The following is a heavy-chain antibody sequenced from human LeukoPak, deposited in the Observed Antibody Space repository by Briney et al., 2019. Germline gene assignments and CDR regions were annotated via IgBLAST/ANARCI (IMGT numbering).Heavy chain of an antibody. CDR2: INHSGST. J-gene: IGHJ6*02. CDR3: AGMGIAAADKFHYYYYGMDV. D-gene: IGHD6-13*01. CDR1: GGSISSGDYY. V-gene: IGHV4-39*07. Sequence: PSETLSLTCTVSGGSISSGDYYWSWIRQPPGKGLEWIGEINHSGSTNYNPSLKSRVTISVDTSKNQFSLKLSSVTAADTAVYYCAGMGIAAADKFHYYYYGMDVWGQGTTVTVSS.